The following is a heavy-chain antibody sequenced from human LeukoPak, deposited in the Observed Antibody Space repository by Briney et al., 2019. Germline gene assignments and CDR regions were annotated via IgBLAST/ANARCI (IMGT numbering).Heavy chain of an antibody. CDR1: GFTFSNYA. Sequence: GGSLRLSCAASGFTFSNYAMSWVRQVPGKGLEWVSAISGGGGITDYADSVKGRFTISRGSSKNTLYLQMNSLRAEDTAVYYCAKCTKNWNDQSDYWGQGTLVTVSS. J-gene: IGHJ4*02. CDR3: AKCTKNWNDQSDY. D-gene: IGHD2-8*01. V-gene: IGHV3-23*01. CDR2: ISGGGGIT.